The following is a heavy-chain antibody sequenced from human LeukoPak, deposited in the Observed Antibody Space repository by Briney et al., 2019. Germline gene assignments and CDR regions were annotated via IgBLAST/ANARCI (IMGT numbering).Heavy chain of an antibody. CDR3: ARHVSSYAPDAFDI. Sequence: SETLSLTCTVSGGSISSYYWSWIRQPPGKGLEWIGYIYYSGSTNYNPSLKSRVTISVDTSKNQFSLKLSSVTAADTAVYYCARHVSSYAPDAFDIWGQGTMVTVSS. CDR1: GGSISSYY. J-gene: IGHJ3*02. V-gene: IGHV4-59*08. D-gene: IGHD2-2*01. CDR2: IYYSGST.